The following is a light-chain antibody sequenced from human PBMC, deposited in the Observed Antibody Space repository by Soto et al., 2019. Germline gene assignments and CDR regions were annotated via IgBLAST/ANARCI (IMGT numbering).Light chain of an antibody. CDR1: SSDVGNYDY. V-gene: IGLV2-11*01. Sequence: QSALTQPRSVSGSPGQSVTISCTGTSSDVGNYDYVSWYQQYPGRVPKLMIYDVTKRPSGVPDRFSGSKSGNTASLTISGLHADDEADYYCCSFAVSPTFGFGGGTTLTVL. J-gene: IGLJ2*01. CDR2: DVT. CDR3: CSFAVSPTFG.